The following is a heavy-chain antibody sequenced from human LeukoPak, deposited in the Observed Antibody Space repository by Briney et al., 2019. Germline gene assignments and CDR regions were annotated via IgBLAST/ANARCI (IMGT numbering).Heavy chain of an antibody. CDR3: ARDYGSGWYYFDF. Sequence: SEALSLTCTVSGGSISTYHWSWIRQSPRKGLEWIGYIYYTGNTNYNPSLKSRVTISVDTSKNQFSLKLSSVTAADTAVYYCARDYGSGWYYFDFWGQGTLVTVSS. D-gene: IGHD6-19*01. J-gene: IGHJ4*02. CDR2: IYYTGNT. CDR1: GGSISTYH. V-gene: IGHV4-59*01.